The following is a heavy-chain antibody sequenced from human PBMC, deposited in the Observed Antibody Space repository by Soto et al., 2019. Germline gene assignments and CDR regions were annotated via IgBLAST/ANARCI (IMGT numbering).Heavy chain of an antibody. J-gene: IGHJ6*02. V-gene: IGHV3-30*18. CDR1: GFTFSSYG. D-gene: IGHD1-26*01. CDR3: AKDLGVSGSYSDYYYYYGMDV. CDR2: ISYDGSNK. Sequence: GGSLRLSCAASGFTFSSYGMHWVRQAPGKGLEWVAVISYDGSNKYYADSVKGRFTISRDNSKNTLYLQMNSLRAEDTAVYYCAKDLGVSGSYSDYYYYYGMDVWGQGTTVTVSS.